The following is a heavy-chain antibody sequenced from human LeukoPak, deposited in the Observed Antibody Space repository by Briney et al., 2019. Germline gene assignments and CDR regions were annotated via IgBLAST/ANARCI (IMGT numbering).Heavy chain of an antibody. V-gene: IGHV4-31*03. D-gene: IGHD2-21*02. CDR1: GGSIRSSGHY. CDR2: ISHSGNT. J-gene: IGHJ5*02. CDR3: ARARDVCGGGCPEVANWFDP. Sequence: SQTLSLTCTVSGGSIRSSGHYWTWIRQHPEKGLEWIGYISHSGNTYYNPSLKTRISISLGTSSNHFSLRLSSVTAADTAVYYCARARDVCGGGCPEVANWFDPWGQGTLVTVSS.